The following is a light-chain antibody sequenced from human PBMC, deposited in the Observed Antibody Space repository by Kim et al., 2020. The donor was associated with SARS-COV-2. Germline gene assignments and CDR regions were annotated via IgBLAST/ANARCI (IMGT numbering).Light chain of an antibody. CDR2: GTS. V-gene: IGKV3-15*01. CDR1: RSVSSN. J-gene: IGKJ2*01. CDR3: HQYNTWPPGT. Sequence: LSCWASRSVSSNLAWYQHKPGQAPRVLIYGTSTRATGIPARFSGSGSGTEFTLTISSLQSGDSAVYYCHQYNTWPPGTFGQGTKVDIK.